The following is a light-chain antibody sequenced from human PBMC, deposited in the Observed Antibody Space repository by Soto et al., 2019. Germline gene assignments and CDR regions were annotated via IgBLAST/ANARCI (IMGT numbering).Light chain of an antibody. CDR2: EVS. Sequence: QSVLTQPPSVSGSPGQSVTISCTGTSSGVGSYNRVSWYQQPPGTTPKLLIYEVSNRPSGVPDRFSGSKSGNTASLTISGLQAEDEADYYCSSYTSYNTVVFGGGTKLTVL. V-gene: IGLV2-18*02. CDR3: SSYTSYNTVV. J-gene: IGLJ2*01. CDR1: SSGVGSYNR.